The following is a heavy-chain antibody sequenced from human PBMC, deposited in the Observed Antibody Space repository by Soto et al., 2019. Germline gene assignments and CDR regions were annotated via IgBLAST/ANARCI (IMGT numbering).Heavy chain of an antibody. CDR3: ARGWSYDILTAYSY. V-gene: IGHV1-69*13. CDR1: GCTFSNYA. D-gene: IGHD3-9*01. J-gene: IGHJ4*02. Sequence: SVKVSCKASGCTFSNYAISWVRQAPGQGLEWMGGITPIFGAANYAQKFQGRVTITADESTNTAYMELSSLRSEDTALYYCARGWSYDILTAYSYWGQGTLVTVSS. CDR2: ITPIFGAA.